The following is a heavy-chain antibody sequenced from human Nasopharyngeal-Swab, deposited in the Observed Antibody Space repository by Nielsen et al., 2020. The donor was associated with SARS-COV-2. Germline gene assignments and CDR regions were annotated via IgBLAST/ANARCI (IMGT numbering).Heavy chain of an antibody. D-gene: IGHD2-21*01. CDR3: AREIADRSLAN. V-gene: IGHV1-46*01. Sequence: ASVKVSCKTSGYSFTYCNIHWVRQAPGQGLEWVAMINPSGGATVHAEKFLARISVTGDTSTTTVHLDLSRLLSADTAVYYCAREIADRSLANWGQGTLLTISS. CDR1: GYSFTYCN. J-gene: IGHJ4*02. CDR2: INPSGGAT.